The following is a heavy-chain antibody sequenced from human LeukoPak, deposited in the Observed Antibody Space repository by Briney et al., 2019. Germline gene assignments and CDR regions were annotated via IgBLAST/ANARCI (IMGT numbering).Heavy chain of an antibody. CDR3: ARETYYYDGSGYSGAGYFDY. V-gene: IGHV3-21*01. Sequence: MTGGSLRPSCAASGFTFSSYSMNWVRQAPGKGLEWVSSISSSNSYIYYADSVKGRFTISRDNAKNSLYLQMNSLRAEDTAVYYCARETYYYDGSGYSGAGYFDYWGQGTLVTVSS. D-gene: IGHD3-22*01. CDR1: GFTFSSYS. CDR2: ISSSNSYI. J-gene: IGHJ4*02.